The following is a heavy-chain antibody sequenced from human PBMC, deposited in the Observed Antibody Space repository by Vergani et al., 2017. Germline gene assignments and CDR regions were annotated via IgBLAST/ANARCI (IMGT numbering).Heavy chain of an antibody. V-gene: IGHV3-23*01. CDR1: GFTFSSYA. CDR3: AXFSPTGDYNYYYYYGMDV. J-gene: IGHJ6*02. CDR2: ISGSGGST. D-gene: IGHD4-17*01. Sequence: EVQLLESGGGLVQPGGSLRLSCAASGFTFSSYAMSWVRQAPGKVLEWVSAISGSGGSTYYADSVKGRFTISRDNSKNTLYLQMNSLRAEDTAVYYCAXFSPTGDYNYYYYYGMDVWGQGTTVTVSS.